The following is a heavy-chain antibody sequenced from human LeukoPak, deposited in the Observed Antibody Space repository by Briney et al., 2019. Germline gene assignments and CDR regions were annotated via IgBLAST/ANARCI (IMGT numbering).Heavy chain of an antibody. D-gene: IGHD3-3*01. Sequence: ASVKVSCKASGYTFTGYYMHWVRQAPGQGLEWMGWINPNSGGTNYAQKFQGRVTMTRDTSISTAYMELSRLRSDDTAVYYCARLRITIFGVTLIFDYWGQGTLVTVSS. CDR2: INPNSGGT. CDR1: GYTFTGYY. V-gene: IGHV1-2*02. CDR3: ARLRITIFGVTLIFDY. J-gene: IGHJ4*02.